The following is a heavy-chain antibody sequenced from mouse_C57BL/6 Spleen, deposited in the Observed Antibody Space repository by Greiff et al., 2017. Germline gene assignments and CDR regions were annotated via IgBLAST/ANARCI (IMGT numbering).Heavy chain of an antibody. J-gene: IGHJ4*01. CDR2: ISDGGSYT. V-gene: IGHV5-4*01. Sequence: EVQLVESGGGLVKPGGSLKLSCAASGFTFSSYAMSWVRQTPEKRLEWVATISDGGSYTYYPDNVKGRFTISRDNAKNNLYLQRSHLKAEDTAMYYCARDRDGYYVGAMDYWGQGTSVTVSS. CDR1: GFTFSSYA. CDR3: ARDRDGYYVGAMDY. D-gene: IGHD2-3*01.